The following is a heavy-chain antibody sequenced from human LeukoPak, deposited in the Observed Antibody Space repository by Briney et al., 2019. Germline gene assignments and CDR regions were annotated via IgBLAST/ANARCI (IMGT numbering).Heavy chain of an antibody. J-gene: IGHJ3*02. Sequence: GESLQISCKGSGYSFTSYWIGWVRQMPGKGLEWMGIIYPGDSDTRYSPSFQGQVTISADKSISTAYLQWSSLKASDTAMYYCARGYYDSSGPVGAFDIWGQGTMVTVSS. D-gene: IGHD3-22*01. CDR2: IYPGDSDT. V-gene: IGHV5-51*01. CDR3: ARGYYDSSGPVGAFDI. CDR1: GYSFTSYW.